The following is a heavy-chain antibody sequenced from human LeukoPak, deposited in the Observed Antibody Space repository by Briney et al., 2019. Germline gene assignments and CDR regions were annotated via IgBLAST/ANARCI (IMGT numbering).Heavy chain of an antibody. J-gene: IGHJ6*03. Sequence: SETLSLTCTVSGYSISSGYYWGWIRQPPGKGLEWIGRIYTSGSTNYNPSLKSRVTMSVDTSKNQFSLKLSSVTAADTAVYYCARELIAVAADYYYYYMDVWGEGTTVTISS. CDR3: ARELIAVAADYYYYYMDV. CDR2: IYTSGST. V-gene: IGHV4-38-2*02. D-gene: IGHD6-19*01. CDR1: GYSISSGYY.